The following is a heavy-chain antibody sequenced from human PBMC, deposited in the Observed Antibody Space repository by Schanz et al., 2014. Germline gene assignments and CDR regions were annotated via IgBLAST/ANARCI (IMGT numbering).Heavy chain of an antibody. V-gene: IGHV1-8*01. CDR1: GYTFTSYD. J-gene: IGHJ6*02. CDR3: ARVQDDILTGSEYYYGMDV. CDR2: MNPDSGNT. Sequence: VQLVQSGAEVKRPGASVRVSCKASGYTFTSYDFNWVRQAPGQGLEWMGWMNPDSGNTGYAQKFQGRVTMTTDTSTSTAYMELRSLRSDDTAVYYCARVQDDILTGSEYYYGMDVWGQGTTVTVSS. D-gene: IGHD3-9*01.